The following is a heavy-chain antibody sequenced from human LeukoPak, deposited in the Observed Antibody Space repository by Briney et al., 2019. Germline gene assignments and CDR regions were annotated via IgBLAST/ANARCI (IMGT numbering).Heavy chain of an antibody. V-gene: IGHV3-48*01. D-gene: IGHD7-27*01. CDR2: ISSSSSTI. J-gene: IGHJ4*02. CDR3: ARHWGSCFDY. CDR1: GFTFRSYE. Sequence: GGSLRLSCEDSGFTFRSYEMNWVRQAPGKGLEWVSYISSSSSTIYYADSVKGRFTISRDNAKNSLYLQMNSLRAEDTAVYYCARHWGSCFDYWGQGTLVTVSS.